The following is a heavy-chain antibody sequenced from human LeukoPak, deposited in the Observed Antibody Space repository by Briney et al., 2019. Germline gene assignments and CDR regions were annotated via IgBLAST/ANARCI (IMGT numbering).Heavy chain of an antibody. CDR2: IYTGGST. V-gene: IGHV3-53*01. Sequence: PGGSLRLSCAASGFTFSCYGMSWVRQAPGKGLEWVSVIYTGGSTYYADFVKGRFTISRDNSKNTLYLQMNSLRAEDTAVYYCASRDHYDSSGYYDAFDIWGQGTMVTVSS. D-gene: IGHD3-22*01. CDR3: ASRDHYDSSGYYDAFDI. J-gene: IGHJ3*02. CDR1: GFTFSCYG.